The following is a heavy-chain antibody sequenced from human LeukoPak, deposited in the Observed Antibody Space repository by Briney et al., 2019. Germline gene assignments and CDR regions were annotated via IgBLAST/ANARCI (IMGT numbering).Heavy chain of an antibody. V-gene: IGHV3-21*01. J-gene: IGHJ4*02. D-gene: IGHD4-23*01. CDR1: GFTFSGYS. CDR2: ISSSSSYI. Sequence: GGSLRLSCAASGFTFSGYSMNWVRQAPGKGLEWVSSISSSSSYIYYADSVKGRFTISRDNAKNSLYLQMNSLRAEDTAVYYCARAKDYGGNLDYWGQGTLVTVSS. CDR3: ARAKDYGGNLDY.